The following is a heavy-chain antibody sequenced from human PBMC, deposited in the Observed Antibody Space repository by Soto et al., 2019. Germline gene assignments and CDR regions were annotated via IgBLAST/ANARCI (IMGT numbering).Heavy chain of an antibody. D-gene: IGHD5-12*01. CDR1: GYSFTSYW. V-gene: IGHV5-10-1*01. Sequence: PGESLKISCKGSGYSFTSYWISWVRQMPGKGLEWMGRIDPSDSYTNYSPSFQGHVTISADKSISTAYLQWSSLKASDTAMYYCARHGESGYAQIAWKKYYYYYAMDVWGQGTTVTVSS. CDR3: ARHGESGYAQIAWKKYYYYYAMDV. CDR2: IDPSDSYT. J-gene: IGHJ6*02.